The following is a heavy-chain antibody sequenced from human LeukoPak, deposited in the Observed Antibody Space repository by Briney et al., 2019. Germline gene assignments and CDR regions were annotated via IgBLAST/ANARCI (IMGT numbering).Heavy chain of an antibody. CDR3: ARVVPAATDAFDI. D-gene: IGHD2-2*01. CDR2: INPNSGGT. V-gene: IGHV1-2*06. Sequence: GASVKVSCKASGYTFTGYYMHWVRQAPGQGLEWMGRINPNSGGTNYAQKFQGRVTMTRDTSISTAYMELSRLRSDDTAVYYCARVVPAATDAFDIWGQGTMVTVSS. J-gene: IGHJ3*02. CDR1: GYTFTGYY.